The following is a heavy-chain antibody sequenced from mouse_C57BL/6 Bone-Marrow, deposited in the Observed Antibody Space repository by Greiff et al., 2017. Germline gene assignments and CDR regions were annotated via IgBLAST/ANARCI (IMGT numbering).Heavy chain of an antibody. D-gene: IGHD1-1*01. CDR3: ASYYGSSYEVGY. Sequence: ESGPGLVKPSQSLSLTCSVTGYSITSGYYWNWIRQFPGNKLEWMGYISYDGSNNYNPSLKNRISITRDTSKNQFFLKLNSVTTEDTATYYCASYYGSSYEVGYWGQGTTLTVSS. CDR2: ISYDGSN. CDR1: GYSITSGYY. V-gene: IGHV3-6*01. J-gene: IGHJ2*01.